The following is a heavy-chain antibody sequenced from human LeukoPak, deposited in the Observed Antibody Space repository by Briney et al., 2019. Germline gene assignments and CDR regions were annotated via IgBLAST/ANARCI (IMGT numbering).Heavy chain of an antibody. J-gene: IGHJ1*01. D-gene: IGHD6-19*01. CDR3: PSGYSSDLYFHH. CDR2: IYYSGTT. V-gene: IGHV4-59*01. Sequence: SETLSLTCTVSGGFISSYYWSWIRQPPGKGLEWIGYIYYSGTTNHNPSLKSRVTISVDTSKNQFSLKLSSVTAADTAVYYCPSGYSSDLYFHHWGQGTLVTVSS. CDR1: GGFISSYY.